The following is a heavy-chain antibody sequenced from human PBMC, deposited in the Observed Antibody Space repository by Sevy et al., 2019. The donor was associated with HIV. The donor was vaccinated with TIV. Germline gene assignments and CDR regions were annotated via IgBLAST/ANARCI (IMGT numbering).Heavy chain of an antibody. CDR3: AREYYISGDGDF. Sequence: GESLKISCAASGFSFSDYAMHWVRRAPGKGLEWVAVIWSDGTNKFYADSVKGRFTISRDNSKSTIFLQMNSLRAEDTAVYHCAREYYISGDGDFWGQGTLVTVSS. V-gene: IGHV3-33*01. D-gene: IGHD5-12*01. J-gene: IGHJ4*02. CDR2: IWSDGTNK. CDR1: GFSFSDYA.